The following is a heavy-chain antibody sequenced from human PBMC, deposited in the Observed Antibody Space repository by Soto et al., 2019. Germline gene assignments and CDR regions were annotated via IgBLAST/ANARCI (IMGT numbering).Heavy chain of an antibody. Sequence: QVRLQQWGAGLLKPSETMSLTCAVYGESFSGYYWSWIRKPPGKGLEWIGEINHSGSTICNPSLKSRVTISVDTSKNQFSLKLSSVTAADTAVYFCARGEWALRFDPWGQGTPVTVSS. CDR3: ARGEWALRFDP. D-gene: IGHD1-26*01. CDR2: INHSGST. J-gene: IGHJ5*02. V-gene: IGHV4-34*02. CDR1: GESFSGYY.